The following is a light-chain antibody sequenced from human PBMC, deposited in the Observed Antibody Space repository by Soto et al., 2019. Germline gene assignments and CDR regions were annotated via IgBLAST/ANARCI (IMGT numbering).Light chain of an antibody. CDR3: QQYNYYPT. J-gene: IGKJ5*01. CDR1: QGIRND. Sequence: AIQMTQSPSSLSASVGDRVTITCRASQGIRNDLGWYQQKPGKDPKLLISKASSLESGVPSRFSGSGSGTEFTLTISSLQPDDFATYFCQQYNYYPTFGQGTRLEIK. CDR2: KAS. V-gene: IGKV1-6*01.